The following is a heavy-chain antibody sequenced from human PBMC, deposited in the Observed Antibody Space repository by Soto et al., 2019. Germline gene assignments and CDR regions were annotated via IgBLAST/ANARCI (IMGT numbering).Heavy chain of an antibody. CDR1: GFGLINYS. V-gene: IGHV3-48*01. CDR3: ARDTHSLDY. CDR2: INHIGSAI. D-gene: IGHD2-15*01. J-gene: IGHJ4*02. Sequence: PGGSLRLSCAASGFGLINYSMNWVRQAPGKGLEWVSYINHIGSAIHYADAVKGRFTISRDNAKNLLFLHMDGLRAEDTAIYYCARDTHSLDYWGQGTLVTVSS.